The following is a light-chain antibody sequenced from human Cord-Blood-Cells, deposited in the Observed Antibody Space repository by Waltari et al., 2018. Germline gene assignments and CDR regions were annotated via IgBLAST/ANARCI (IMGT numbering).Light chain of an antibody. Sequence: QSALTQPASVSGSPGQSITIPCTGTSSDVGGYNYLPCYQQHPGKAPKLMSYEVSNRPSGVSNRFSGSKSGNTASLTISGLQAEDEADYYCSSYTSSSTLHVFGTGTKVTVL. V-gene: IGLV2-14*01. CDR1: SSDVGGYNY. CDR2: EVS. CDR3: SSYTSSSTLHV. J-gene: IGLJ1*01.